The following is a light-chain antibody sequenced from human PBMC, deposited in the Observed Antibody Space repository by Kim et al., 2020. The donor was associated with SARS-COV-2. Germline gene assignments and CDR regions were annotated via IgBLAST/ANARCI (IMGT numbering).Light chain of an antibody. Sequence: QSVLTQPPSVSEAPGQTVTISCSGSISNVGNNAVNWFQQLPGKAPKLLIFYDDVRPSGVSDRFSGSTSGTSASLAISGLQSEDEADYYCASWDDSLNSVLFGGGTQLTVL. CDR2: YDD. J-gene: IGLJ2*01. V-gene: IGLV1-36*01. CDR1: ISNVGNNA. CDR3: ASWDDSLNSVL.